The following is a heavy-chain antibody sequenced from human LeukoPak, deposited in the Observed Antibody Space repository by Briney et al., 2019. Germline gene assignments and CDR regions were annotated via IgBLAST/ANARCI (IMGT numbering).Heavy chain of an antibody. CDR2: INPSGGST. D-gene: IGHD6-6*01. J-gene: IGHJ6*03. Sequence: ASVKDSCKACRYTITNYYMHWVRQAPGQELAWMGIINPSGGSTSYAQKFHGRVSMTRDMSTSTVYMELSSLRSEDTAVYYCARAAGQLVHSTLYYYYMDVWGKGTTVTVSS. CDR3: ARAAGQLVHSTLYYYYMDV. V-gene: IGHV1-46*01. CDR1: RYTITNYY.